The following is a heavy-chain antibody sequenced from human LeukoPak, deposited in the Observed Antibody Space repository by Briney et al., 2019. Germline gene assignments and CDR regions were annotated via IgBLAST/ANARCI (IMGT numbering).Heavy chain of an antibody. J-gene: IGHJ4*02. CDR1: EFTFSSYA. CDR2: IYSGDSGGTT. V-gene: IGHV3-23*03. CDR3: ARDWSHRCFDY. D-gene: IGHD3-3*01. Sequence: GGSLRLSCAASEFTFSSYAMQWVRQAPGKGLELVSVIYSGDSGGTTYYADSVKGRFTISRDNSKSTLYLQMNSLRAEDTAVYYCARDWSHRCFDYWGQGTLVTVSS.